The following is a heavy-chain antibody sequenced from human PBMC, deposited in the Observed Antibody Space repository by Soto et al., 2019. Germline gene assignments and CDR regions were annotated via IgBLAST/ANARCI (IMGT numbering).Heavy chain of an antibody. CDR3: TTDLWRIAVVVGSTGYFNP. V-gene: IGHV3-53*01. Sequence: GGSLRLSCAASGFTVNSNYLTWVRQAPGKGLKWVSVLYPDGRAYYADSVKGRLTLSTDNSKNTLYLQMNSLKTEDTAVYYCTTDLWRIAVVVGSTGYFNPWGQGTPVTVSS. CDR2: LYPDGRA. J-gene: IGHJ5*02. CDR1: GFTVNSNY. D-gene: IGHD2-15*01.